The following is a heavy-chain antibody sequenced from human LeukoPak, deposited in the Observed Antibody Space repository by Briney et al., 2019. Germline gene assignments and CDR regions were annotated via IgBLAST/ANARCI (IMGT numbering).Heavy chain of an antibody. D-gene: IGHD3-10*01. Sequence: ASVNVSLKASGYTFTCCGISWVRQAPGQGQEWMGWISAYNGNTNYAQKLQGRVTMTTDTSTSTAYMELRSLRSDDTAVYYCARDPQWFGELDVDYWGQGTLVTVSS. J-gene: IGHJ4*02. CDR2: ISAYNGNT. CDR3: ARDPQWFGELDVDY. CDR1: GYTFTCCG. V-gene: IGHV1-18*01.